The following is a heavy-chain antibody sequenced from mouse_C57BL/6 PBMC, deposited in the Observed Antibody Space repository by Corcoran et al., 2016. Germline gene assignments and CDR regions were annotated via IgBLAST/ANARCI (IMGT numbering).Heavy chain of an antibody. CDR2: INTYSGVP. J-gene: IGHJ3*01. CDR1: GYTFTTYG. V-gene: IGHV9-3*01. Sequence: QIQLVQSGPELKKPGETVKISCKASGYTFTTYGMSWVKQAPGKGLKWMGWINTYSGVPTYADDFKGRFAFSLETSASTAYLQINNLKNEDTATYFCARNYYYGSSSPEFAYCGQGTLVAVSA. D-gene: IGHD1-1*01. CDR3: ARNYYYGSSSPEFAY.